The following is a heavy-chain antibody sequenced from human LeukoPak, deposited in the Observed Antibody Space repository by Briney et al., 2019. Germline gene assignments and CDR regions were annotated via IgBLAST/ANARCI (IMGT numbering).Heavy chain of an antibody. D-gene: IGHD2-21*02. CDR1: GFTFSSYE. V-gene: IGHV3-48*03. Sequence: GGSLRLSCAASGFTFSSYEMNWVRQAPGKGLEWVSYISSSGSTIYYADSVKGRFTISRDNAKNSLYLQMNSLRAEDTAVYYCAAAYCGGDCYSPSDYWGQGTLVTVSS. CDR3: AAAYCGGDCYSPSDY. CDR2: ISSSGSTI. J-gene: IGHJ4*02.